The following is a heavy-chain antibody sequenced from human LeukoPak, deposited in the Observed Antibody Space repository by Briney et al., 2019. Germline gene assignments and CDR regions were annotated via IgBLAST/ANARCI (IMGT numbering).Heavy chain of an antibody. D-gene: IGHD1-26*01. Sequence: PSETLSLTCTVSGGSISSYYWSWLRQPPGKGLEWIGYIYYSGSTNYNPSLKSRVTISVDTSKNQFSLKLSSVTAADTAVYYCAREVKSGSYTSYYYYYMDVWGKGTTVTVSS. J-gene: IGHJ6*03. V-gene: IGHV4-59*01. CDR3: AREVKSGSYTSYYYYYMDV. CDR2: IYYSGST. CDR1: GGSISSYY.